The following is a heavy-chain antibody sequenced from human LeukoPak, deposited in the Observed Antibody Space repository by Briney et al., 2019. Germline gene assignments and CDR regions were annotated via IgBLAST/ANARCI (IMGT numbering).Heavy chain of an antibody. J-gene: IGHJ4*02. Sequence: SETLSLTCAVSGYSISSSNWWGWIRQPPGKGLEWIGYIFYSGSIYYNPSLKSRVTMSVDTSKNQFSLKLSSVTAVDTAIYYCARGEASDYYFDYWGQGTPVTVSS. CDR3: ARGEASDYYFDY. CDR1: GYSISSSNW. CDR2: IFYSGSI. V-gene: IGHV4-28*05. D-gene: IGHD3-10*01.